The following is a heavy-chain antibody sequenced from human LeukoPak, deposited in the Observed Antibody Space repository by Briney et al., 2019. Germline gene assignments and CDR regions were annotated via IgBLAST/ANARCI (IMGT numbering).Heavy chain of an antibody. V-gene: IGHV4-34*01. CDR1: GGSFSGYY. Sequence: SETLSLTCAVHGGSFSGYYWSWIRQPPGKGLEWIGEINHSGSTKYNTSPKSRVTISVAKSNQQSSLDFSSVTAAATAVYYSARQGSVGVPMDYWGQGALVTVAS. CDR3: ARQGSVGVPMDY. D-gene: IGHD3-3*01. J-gene: IGHJ4*02. CDR2: INHSGST.